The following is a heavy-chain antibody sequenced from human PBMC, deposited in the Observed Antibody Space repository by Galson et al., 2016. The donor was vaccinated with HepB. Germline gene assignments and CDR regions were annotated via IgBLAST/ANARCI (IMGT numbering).Heavy chain of an antibody. Sequence: SLRLSCAASGLRFRSYGMHWVRQAPGKGLEWAAMIYLDGSDKNYADGVKGRFIISRDNARSSLYLQMSSLRDDDTAVYYCARDSIDAFDYWGQGILVTVSS. V-gene: IGHV3-33*01. D-gene: IGHD2-8*01. CDR1: GLRFRSYG. J-gene: IGHJ4*02. CDR3: ARDSIDAFDY. CDR2: IYLDGSDK.